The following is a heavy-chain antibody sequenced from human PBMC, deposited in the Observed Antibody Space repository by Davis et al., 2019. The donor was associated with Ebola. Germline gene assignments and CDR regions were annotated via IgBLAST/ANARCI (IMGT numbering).Heavy chain of an antibody. V-gene: IGHV3-21*01. J-gene: IGHJ4*02. CDR3: ARGDRFDY. D-gene: IGHD2-21*02. CDR2: ISSSSRYI. Sequence: GESLKISCAASGFTFSIYSMTWVRQAPGKGLGWVSSISSSSRYIYYADSVKGRFTISRDNAKNSLYLQMNSLRAEDTAVYYCARGDRFDYWGQGTLVTVSS. CDR1: GFTFSIYS.